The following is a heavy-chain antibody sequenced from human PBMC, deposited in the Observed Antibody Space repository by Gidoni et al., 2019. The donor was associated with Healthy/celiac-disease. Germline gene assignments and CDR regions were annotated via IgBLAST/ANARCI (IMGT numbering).Heavy chain of an antibody. CDR3: AREFSYPVYVAAAGYGMDV. CDR1: GYTFPSYG. D-gene: IGHD6-13*01. J-gene: IGHJ6*02. CDR2: ISAYNGNT. V-gene: IGHV1-18*01. Sequence: QVQLVQSGAEVKTPGASVKVSCKASGYTFPSYGISWVRQAPGQGLEWMGWISAYNGNTNYAQKLQGRVTMTTDTSTSTAYMELRSLRSDDTAVYYCAREFSYPVYVAAAGYGMDVWGQGTTVTVSS.